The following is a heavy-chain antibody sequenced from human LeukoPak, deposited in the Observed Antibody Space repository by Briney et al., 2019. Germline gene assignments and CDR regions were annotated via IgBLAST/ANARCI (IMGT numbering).Heavy chain of an antibody. CDR3: AREGYCGGDCYSNYFDY. D-gene: IGHD2-21*02. CDR1: GFTFSSYG. Sequence: GGSLRLSCAASGFTFSSYGMHWARQAPGKGLEWVAVISYDGSNKYYADSVKGRFTISRDNSKNTLYLQMNSLRAEDTAVYYCAREGYCGGDCYSNYFDYWGQGTLVTVSS. CDR2: ISYDGSNK. J-gene: IGHJ4*02. V-gene: IGHV3-30*19.